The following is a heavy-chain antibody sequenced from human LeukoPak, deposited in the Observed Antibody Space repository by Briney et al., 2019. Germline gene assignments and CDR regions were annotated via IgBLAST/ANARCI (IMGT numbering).Heavy chain of an antibody. J-gene: IGHJ4*02. D-gene: IGHD2-15*01. V-gene: IGHV4-61*08. CDR1: GGSISSGGYY. CDR2: IYYSGST. CDR3: ARVGCSGGSCNFDY. Sequence: PSETLSLTCTVSGGSISSGGYYWSWIRQPPGKGLEWIGYIYYSGSTNYNPSLKSRVTISVDTSKNQFSLKLSSVTAADTAVYYCARVGCSGGSCNFDYWGQGTLVTVSS.